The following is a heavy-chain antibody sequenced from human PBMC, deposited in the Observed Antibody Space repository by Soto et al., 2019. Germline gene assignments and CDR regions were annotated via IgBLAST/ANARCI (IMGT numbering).Heavy chain of an antibody. CDR1: GYTFTSYD. CDR2: MNPNSGNT. Sequence: QVQLVQSGAEVKKPGASVKVSCKASGYTFTSYDINWVRQATGQGLEWMGWMNPNSGNTGYAQKFQGRVTMPRNTSIPTAYRALSSLRPAATAVYYSARDVAGRFDPWCQGTLVTVSS. J-gene: IGHJ5*02. D-gene: IGHD6-19*01. CDR3: ARDVAGRFDP. V-gene: IGHV1-8*01.